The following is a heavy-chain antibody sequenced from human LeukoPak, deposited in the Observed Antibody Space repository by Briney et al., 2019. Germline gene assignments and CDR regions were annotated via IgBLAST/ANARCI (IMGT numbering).Heavy chain of an antibody. V-gene: IGHV4-34*01. J-gene: IGHJ5*02. CDR3: GRVVAGLWWMYTWFDP. CDR2: INHSGST. CDR1: GGTFSGYY. D-gene: IGHD2-21*01. Sequence: PSETLSLTCAVYGGTFSGYYWSWIRQPPGKGLEWIGEINHSGSTNYNTSLKSRVTISVDTTNNHFSLQLSSVTAADTAVYYCGRVVAGLWWMYTWFDPWGEGTLVTVSS.